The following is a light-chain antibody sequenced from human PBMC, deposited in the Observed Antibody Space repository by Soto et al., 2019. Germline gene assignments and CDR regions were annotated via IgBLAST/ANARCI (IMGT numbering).Light chain of an antibody. CDR1: SSNIGAGYD. CDR3: PAWDDSLSGVV. CDR2: GNS. V-gene: IGLV1-40*01. J-gene: IGLJ2*01. Sequence: QSVLTQPPSVSGAPGQRVTISCTGSSSNIGAGYDVHWYQQLPGTAPKLLIYGNSNRPSGVPDRFSGSKSGTSASLAISGLRSEDEADYYCPAWDDSLSGVVFGGGTKLTVL.